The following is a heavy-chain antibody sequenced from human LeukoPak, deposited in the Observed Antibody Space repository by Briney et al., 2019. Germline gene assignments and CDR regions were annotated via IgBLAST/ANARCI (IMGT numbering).Heavy chain of an antibody. V-gene: IGHV4-34*01. D-gene: IGHD4-11*01. J-gene: IGHJ4*02. Sequence: PSETLSLTCAVYGGSFSGNYWSWIRQPPGKGLEWIGEINHSGSTNYNPSLKSRVTISVDTSKNQFSLKLSSVTAADTAVYYCARGLTRDYWGQGTLVTVSS. CDR1: GGSFSGNY. CDR3: ARGLTRDY. CDR2: INHSGST.